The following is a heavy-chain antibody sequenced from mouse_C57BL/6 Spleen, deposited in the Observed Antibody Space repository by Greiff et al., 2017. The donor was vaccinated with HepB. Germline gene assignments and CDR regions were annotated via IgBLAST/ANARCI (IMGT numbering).Heavy chain of an antibody. Sequence: EVKLEESGGGLVQPKGSLKLSCAASGFSFNTYAMNWVRQAPGKGLEWVARIRSKSNNYATYYADSVKDRFTISRDDSESMLYLQMNNLKTEDTAMYYCVRNDGYSSFDYWGQGTTLTVSS. CDR1: GFSFNTYA. V-gene: IGHV10-1*01. D-gene: IGHD2-3*01. J-gene: IGHJ2*01. CDR3: VRNDGYSSFDY. CDR2: IRSKSNNYAT.